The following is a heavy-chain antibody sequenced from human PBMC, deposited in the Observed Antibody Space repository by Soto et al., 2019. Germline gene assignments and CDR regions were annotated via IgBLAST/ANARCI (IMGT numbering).Heavy chain of an antibody. D-gene: IGHD5-18*01. V-gene: IGHV3-53*02. CDR1: GFTVSSNY. J-gene: IGHJ6*02. CDR3: ASETGRGYSYGYRYYDYGMDV. Sequence: VQLVETGGGLIQPGGSLRLSCAASGFTVSSNYMSWVRQAPGKGLEWVSVIYSGGSTYYADSVKGRFTISRDNSKNTLYLQMNSLRAEDTAVYYCASETGRGYSYGYRYYDYGMDVWGQGTTVTVSS. CDR2: IYSGGST.